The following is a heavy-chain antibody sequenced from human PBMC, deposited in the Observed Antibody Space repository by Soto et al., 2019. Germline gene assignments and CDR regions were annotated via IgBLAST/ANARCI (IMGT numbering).Heavy chain of an antibody. D-gene: IGHD2-2*01. V-gene: IGHV4-39*01. CDR3: ARQGPRTYSTDAFDI. J-gene: IGHJ3*02. CDR2: IYYSGST. CDR1: GGSISSSSYY. Sequence: SETLSLTCTVSGGSISSSSYYWGWIRQPPGKGLEWIGSIYYSGSTYYNPSLKSRVTISVDTSKNQFPLKLSSVTAADTAVYYCARQGPRTYSTDAFDIWGQGTMVTVSS.